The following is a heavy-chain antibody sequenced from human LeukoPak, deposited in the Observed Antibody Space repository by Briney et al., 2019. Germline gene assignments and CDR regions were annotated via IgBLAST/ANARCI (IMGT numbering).Heavy chain of an antibody. CDR3: AREGVGIAAAGTVDY. J-gene: IGHJ4*02. D-gene: IGHD6-13*01. CDR2: ISSSSSTI. CDR1: GFTFSSYS. V-gene: IGHV3-48*01. Sequence: GGSLRLSCAASGFTFSSYSMNWVRQAPGKGLEWVSYISSSSSTIYYADSVKGRFTISRDNAKNSLYLQMNSLRAEDTAVYYCAREGVGIAAAGTVDYWGQGTLVTVSS.